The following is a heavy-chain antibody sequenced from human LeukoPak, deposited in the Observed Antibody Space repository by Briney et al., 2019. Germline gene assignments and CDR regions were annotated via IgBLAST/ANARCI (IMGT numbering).Heavy chain of an antibody. J-gene: IGHJ3*02. CDR3: AREYSSSSSDI. CDR1: GFPFTSSW. V-gene: IGHV5-51*01. CDR2: IYPGDSDT. D-gene: IGHD6-6*01. Sequence: GESLKISCKGSGFPFTSSWIGWVRQMPGKGLEWMGIIYPGDSDTRYSPSFQGQVTISADKSISTAYLQWSSLKASDTAMYYCAREYSSSSSDIWGQGTMVTVSS.